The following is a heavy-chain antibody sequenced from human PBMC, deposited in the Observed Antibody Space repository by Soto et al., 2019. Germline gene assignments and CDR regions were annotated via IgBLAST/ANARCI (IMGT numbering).Heavy chain of an antibody. V-gene: IGHV3-30*03. D-gene: IGHD3-22*01. J-gene: IGHJ4*02. CDR2: ISYDGSNK. Sequence: QVQLVESGGGVVQPGRSLRLSCAASGFTFSSYGMQWVRQAPGKGLEWVSLISYDGSNKYYADSVKGRFTISRDNSKNKLYLQMNSLRAEDTAVYYCVGGYYFGDYWGQGTLVTVSS. CDR3: VGGYYFGDY. CDR1: GFTFSSYG.